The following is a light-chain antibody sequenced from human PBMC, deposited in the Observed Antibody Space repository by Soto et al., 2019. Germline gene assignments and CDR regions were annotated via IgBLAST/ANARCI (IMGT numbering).Light chain of an antibody. CDR3: CSYAGGTFFEV. CDR2: EVY. J-gene: IGLJ1*01. V-gene: IGLV2-8*01. CDR1: RNDVGGYNY. Sequence: QSVLTQPPSASGSPGQSVTISCTVTRNDVGGYNYVSWYQQHPGKAPKVIIYEVYKRPSGVPDRFSGSKSGNTASLTVSALQPEDEADYYCCSYAGGTFFEVFGTGTKVTVL.